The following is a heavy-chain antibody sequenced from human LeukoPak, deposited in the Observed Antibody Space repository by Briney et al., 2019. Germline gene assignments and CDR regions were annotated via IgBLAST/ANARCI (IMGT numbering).Heavy chain of an antibody. Sequence: SGGSLRLSCAASGFTFSSYGMHWVRQAPGKGLEWVAVIWYDGSNKYYADSVKGRFTISRDNSKNTLYLQMNSLRAEDTAAYYCARDSTAVVVPAAMLFYYYYYGMDVWGQGTTVTVSS. D-gene: IGHD2-2*01. V-gene: IGHV3-33*01. CDR1: GFTFSSYG. J-gene: IGHJ6*02. CDR2: IWYDGSNK. CDR3: ARDSTAVVVPAAMLFYYYYYGMDV.